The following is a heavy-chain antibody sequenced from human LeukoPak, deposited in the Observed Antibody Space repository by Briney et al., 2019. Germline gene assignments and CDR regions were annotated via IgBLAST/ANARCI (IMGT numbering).Heavy chain of an antibody. J-gene: IGHJ4*02. V-gene: IGHV3-13*01. CDR1: GFTFSDYD. CDR2: IGISGDT. Sequence: PGGSLRLSCAASGFTFSDYDMHWVRQVIGKGLEWVSAIGISGDTYYPDSVKGRFTISRENAKNSLYLQMSGLRAGDTAVYYCARDFDGPRASDYWGQGISVTVSS. CDR3: ARDFDGPRASDY. D-gene: IGHD4-17*01.